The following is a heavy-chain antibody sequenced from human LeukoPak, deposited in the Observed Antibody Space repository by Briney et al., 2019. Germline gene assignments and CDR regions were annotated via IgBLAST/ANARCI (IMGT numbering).Heavy chain of an antibody. CDR2: IFSDASP. J-gene: IGHJ4*02. D-gene: IGHD3-22*01. Sequence: GGSLRLSCSASGFTVSSNYMSWVRQAPGRGLEWVSFIFSDASPFYPVSLQARSTISRDNPKKTLSLQMHCLSAEDTAVYYCARGIYYYDSNGHHPFDYWGQGTLVSVSS. CDR3: ARGIYYYDSNGHHPFDY. V-gene: IGHV3-66*02. CDR1: GFTVSSNY.